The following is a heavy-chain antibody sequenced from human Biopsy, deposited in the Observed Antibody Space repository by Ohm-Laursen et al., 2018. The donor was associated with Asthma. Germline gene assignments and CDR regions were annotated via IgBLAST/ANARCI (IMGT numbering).Heavy chain of an antibody. CDR2: IAVGRDKT. CDR1: GFPFYNSA. D-gene: IGHD2-8*01. J-gene: IGHJ4*02. Sequence: SVKVSCKTSGFPFYNSAVQWARQARGQGLEWMGMIAVGRDKTIYAQNFQERVTFTRDLSTGTASMELSSLRTEDTAVYYCANTNRRSLTNRMAVSYFDNWGQGTLVTVSS. V-gene: IGHV1-58*01. CDR3: ANTNRRSLTNRMAVSYFDN.